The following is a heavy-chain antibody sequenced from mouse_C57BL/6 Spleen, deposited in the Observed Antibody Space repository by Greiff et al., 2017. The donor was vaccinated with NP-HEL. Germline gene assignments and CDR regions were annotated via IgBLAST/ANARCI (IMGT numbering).Heavy chain of an antibody. CDR2: IYPGDGDT. V-gene: IGHV1-82*01. CDR3: ARRGVYYDYDWFAY. J-gene: IGHJ3*01. CDR1: GYAFSSSW. D-gene: IGHD2-4*01. Sequence: VKLMESGPELVKPGASVKISCKASGYAFSSSWMNWVKQRPGKGLEWIGRIYPGDGDTNYNGKFKGKATLTADKSSSTAYMQLSSLTSEDSAVYFCARRGVYYDYDWFAYWGQGTLVTVSA.